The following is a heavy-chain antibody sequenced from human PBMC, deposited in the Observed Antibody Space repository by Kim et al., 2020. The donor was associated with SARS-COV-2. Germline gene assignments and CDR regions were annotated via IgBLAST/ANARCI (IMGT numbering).Heavy chain of an antibody. Sequence: GGSLRLSCAASGFSFSNYAMSWVRQAPGKGLEWVSVITDSGDDTHHADSVKGRFTMSSDNSKDTLYLQMNSLRVEDTAIYYCAKAPLPWCTVSTCYFRDYWGQGALVTVSA. V-gene: IGHV3-23*01. CDR2: ITDSGDDT. CDR3: AKAPLPWCTVSTCYFRDY. J-gene: IGHJ4*02. CDR1: GFSFSNYA. D-gene: IGHD2-8*01.